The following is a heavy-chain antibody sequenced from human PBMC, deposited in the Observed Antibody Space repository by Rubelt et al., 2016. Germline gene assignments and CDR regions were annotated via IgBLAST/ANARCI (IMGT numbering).Heavy chain of an antibody. D-gene: IGHD3-10*01. Sequence: QVQLVQSGAEVKKPGASVKVSCKASGYTFTSYAMHWVRQDPGQRLEWMGGIIPIFGTANYAQKFQGRVTITADESTSTAYMELSSLRSEDTAVYYCALLWFGELFRRDYWGQGTLVTVSS. CDR2: IIPIFGTA. J-gene: IGHJ4*02. CDR3: ALLWFGELFRRDY. CDR1: GYTFTSYA. V-gene: IGHV1-69*13.